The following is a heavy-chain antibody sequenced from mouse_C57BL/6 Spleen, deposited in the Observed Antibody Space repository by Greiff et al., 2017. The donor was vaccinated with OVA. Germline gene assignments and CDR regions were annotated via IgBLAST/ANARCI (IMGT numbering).Heavy chain of an antibody. CDR3: AREHDGSSYSDY. CDR2: IDPANGNT. Sequence: VQLQQSVAELVRPGASVKLSCTASGFNIKNTYMHWVKQRPEQGLEWIGRIDPANGNTKYAPKFQGQATIPADTSSNTAYLQLSSLTSDVTAIYYCAREHDGSSYSDYWGQGTTLTVSS. V-gene: IGHV14-3*01. D-gene: IGHD1-1*01. J-gene: IGHJ2*01. CDR1: GFNIKNTY.